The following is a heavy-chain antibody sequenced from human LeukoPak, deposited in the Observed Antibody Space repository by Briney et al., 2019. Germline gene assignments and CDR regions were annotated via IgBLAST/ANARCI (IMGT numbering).Heavy chain of an antibody. CDR3: ARQRYDSSGYLGYYYYMDV. CDR2: IYPGDSDT. D-gene: IGHD3-22*01. CDR1: GYSFTSYR. V-gene: IGHV5-51*01. Sequence: GESLKISCKGSGYSFTSYRIGWVRQMPGKGLEWMGIIYPGDSDTRYSPSFQGQVTISADKSISTAYLQWSSLKASDTAMYYCARQRYDSSGYLGYYYYMDVWGKGTTVTVSS. J-gene: IGHJ6*03.